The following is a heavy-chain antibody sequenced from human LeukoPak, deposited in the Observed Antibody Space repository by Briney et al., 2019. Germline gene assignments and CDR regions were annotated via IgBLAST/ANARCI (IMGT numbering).Heavy chain of an antibody. CDR3: ARLPLSRYYFDY. CDR2: INHGGST. CDR1: GGSFSGYY. V-gene: IGHV4-34*01. D-gene: IGHD3-3*02. J-gene: IGHJ4*02. Sequence: SETLSLTCAVYGGSFSGYYWSWIRQPPGKGLEWIGEINHGGSTNYNPSLKSRVTISVDTSKNQFSLKLSSVTAADTAVYYCARLPLSRYYFDYWGQGTLVTVSS.